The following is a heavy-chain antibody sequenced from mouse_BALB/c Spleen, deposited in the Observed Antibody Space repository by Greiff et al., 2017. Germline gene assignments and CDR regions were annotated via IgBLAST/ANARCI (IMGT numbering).Heavy chain of an antibody. CDR2: IYPGDGDT. V-gene: IGHV1-80*01. CDR3: ARNYGYYAMDY. CDR1: GYAFSSYW. Sequence: VKLMESGAELVRPGSSVKISCKASGYAFSSYWMNWVKQRPGQGLEWIGQIYPGDGDTNYNGKFKGKATLTADKSSSTAYMQLSSLTSEDSAVYFCARNYGYYAMDYWGQGTSVTVSS. D-gene: IGHD1-2*01. J-gene: IGHJ4*01.